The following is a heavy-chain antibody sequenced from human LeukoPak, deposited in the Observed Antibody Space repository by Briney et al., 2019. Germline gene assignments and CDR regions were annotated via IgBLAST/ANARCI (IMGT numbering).Heavy chain of an antibody. Sequence: GASVKVSCKASGYTFTSYGISWVRQAPGQGLEWMGWISAYNGNTNYAQKLQGRVTMTTDTSTSTAYMELRSLISDDTAVYYCARAGAALPAEQWLVRRWFDPWGQGTLVTVSS. CDR2: ISAYNGNT. D-gene: IGHD6-19*01. CDR3: ARAGAALPAEQWLVRRWFDP. CDR1: GYTFTSYG. J-gene: IGHJ5*02. V-gene: IGHV1-18*01.